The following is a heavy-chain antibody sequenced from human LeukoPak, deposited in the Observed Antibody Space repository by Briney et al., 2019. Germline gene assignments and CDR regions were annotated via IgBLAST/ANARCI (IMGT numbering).Heavy chain of an antibody. CDR3: AKDLTPDGIWDVDY. CDR1: GFTFSSYG. J-gene: IGHJ4*02. Sequence: PGGSLRLSCAASGFTFSSYGMHWVRQAPGKGLEWVAVISYDGSNKYYADSVKGRFTISRDNSKNTVFLHMESLRDEDTALYYCAKDLTPDGIWDVDYWGQGTPVTVSS. CDR2: ISYDGSNK. V-gene: IGHV3-30*18. D-gene: IGHD3-9*01.